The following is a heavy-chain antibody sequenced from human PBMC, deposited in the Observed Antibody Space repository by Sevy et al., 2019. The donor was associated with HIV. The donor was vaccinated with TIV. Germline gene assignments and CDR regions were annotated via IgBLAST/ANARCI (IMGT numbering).Heavy chain of an antibody. D-gene: IGHD5-18*01. CDR3: ARGDVDTAMVTTRYYYGMDV. CDR2: ISYDGSNK. V-gene: IGHV3-30-3*01. Sequence: GGSLRLSCAASGFTFSSYAMHWVRQAPGKGLEWVAVISYDGSNKYYADSVKGRFTMSRDNSKNTLYLQMNSLRAEDTAVYYCARGDVDTAMVTTRYYYGMDVWGQGTTVTVSS. CDR1: GFTFSSYA. J-gene: IGHJ6*02.